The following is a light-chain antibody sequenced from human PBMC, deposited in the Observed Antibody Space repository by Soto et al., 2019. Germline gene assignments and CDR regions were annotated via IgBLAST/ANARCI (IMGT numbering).Light chain of an antibody. CDR3: QQSFSFPRT. J-gene: IGKJ4*01. CDR2: DTS. V-gene: IGKV1-39*01. Sequence: DIQMTQSPSSLSASVGDRVTITCRASQSIKSYLNWYQQKPGKAPKVLIYDTSTLKSGVPSRFSGSGSGTDFTLTISSLQPEDFATYFCQQSFSFPRTFGGGTKVEIK. CDR1: QSIKSY.